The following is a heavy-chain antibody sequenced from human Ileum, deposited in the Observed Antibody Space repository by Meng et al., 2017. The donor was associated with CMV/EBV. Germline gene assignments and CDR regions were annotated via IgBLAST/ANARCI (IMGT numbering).Heavy chain of an antibody. CDR1: GFSFNYYS. Sequence: CAASGFSFNYYSMNWVRQAPGKGLEWVSFISASNSYIYYADSVKGRFTISRDNAKNSVYLQMNSLRAEDTAVYYCARDPYGDYYFDYWGQGTLVTVSS. D-gene: IGHD4-17*01. CDR2: ISASNSYI. V-gene: IGHV3-21*01. J-gene: IGHJ4*02. CDR3: ARDPYGDYYFDY.